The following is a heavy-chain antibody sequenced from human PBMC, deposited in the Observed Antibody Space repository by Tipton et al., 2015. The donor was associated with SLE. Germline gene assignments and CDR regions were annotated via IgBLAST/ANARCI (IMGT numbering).Heavy chain of an antibody. D-gene: IGHD6-25*01. CDR2: IYTSGSA. Sequence: TLSLTCAVYGGSFSSYYWSWIRQPAGKGLEWIGRIYTSGSANYNPSLKSRVTMSVDTSKNQFSRKLSSVTAADTAVYYWAGQRGWSLFDPWGQGTLVTVSS. V-gene: IGHV4-59*10. CDR1: GGSFSSYY. J-gene: IGHJ5*02. CDR3: AGQRGWSLFDP.